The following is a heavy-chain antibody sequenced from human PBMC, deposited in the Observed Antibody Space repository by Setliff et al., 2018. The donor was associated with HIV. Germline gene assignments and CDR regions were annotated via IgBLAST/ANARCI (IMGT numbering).Heavy chain of an antibody. CDR1: GFTFSDYY. CDR3: ARDSRPRSGFWVSDYYYYMDV. Sequence: TGGSLRLSCAASGFTFSDYYMSWIPQAPGKGLEWVSYMSSGGTILHYADAVKGRFTISRDNAKNSLYLQMNNLRAEDTAVYYCARDSRPRSGFWVSDYYYYMDVWGKGTTVTVSS. J-gene: IGHJ6*03. CDR2: MSSGGTIL. D-gene: IGHD3-3*01. V-gene: IGHV3-11*01.